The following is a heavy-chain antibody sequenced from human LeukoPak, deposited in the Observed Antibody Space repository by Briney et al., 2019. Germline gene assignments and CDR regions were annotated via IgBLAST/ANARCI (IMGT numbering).Heavy chain of an antibody. D-gene: IGHD5-12*01. V-gene: IGHV3-64*01. J-gene: IGHJ4*02. CDR3: ARVLKADSGYDLFDY. CDR1: GFTFSNYA. CDR2: ISSNGGST. Sequence: PGGSLRLSCAASGFTFSNYAMHWVRQAPGKRLEYVLVISSNGGSTYYANSVKGRFTISRDNSKNTLYLQMGSLRVEDMAVYYCARVLKADSGYDLFDYWGQGVLVTVSS.